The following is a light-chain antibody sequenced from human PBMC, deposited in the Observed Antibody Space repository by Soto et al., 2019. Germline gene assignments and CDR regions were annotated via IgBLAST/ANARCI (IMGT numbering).Light chain of an antibody. Sequence: DVVMTQSPLSLPVTLGQPASISCRSSQSLVYSDGNTYLNWFQQRPGQSPRRLIYKVSNRDSGVPDRFSGSGSGTDFTLKISRVEAEDVGVYYCMQATLWPPTFGQGTKVDIK. CDR1: QSLVYSDGNTY. J-gene: IGKJ1*01. CDR3: MQATLWPPT. CDR2: KVS. V-gene: IGKV2-30*01.